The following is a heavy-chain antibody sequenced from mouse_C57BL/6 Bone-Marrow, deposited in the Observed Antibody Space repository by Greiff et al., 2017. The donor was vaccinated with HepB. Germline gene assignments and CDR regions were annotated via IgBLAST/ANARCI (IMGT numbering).Heavy chain of an antibody. CDR2: ISSGGSYT. D-gene: IGHD2-5*01. V-gene: IGHV5-6*01. Sequence: EVQLVESGGDLVKPGGSLKLSCAASGFTFSSYGMSWVRQTPDKRLEWVATISSGGSYTYYPDSVKGRFTISRDNAKNTLYLQMSSLKSEDTAMYYCATYYSNSYAMDYWGQGTSVTVSS. J-gene: IGHJ4*01. CDR3: ATYYSNSYAMDY. CDR1: GFTFSSYG.